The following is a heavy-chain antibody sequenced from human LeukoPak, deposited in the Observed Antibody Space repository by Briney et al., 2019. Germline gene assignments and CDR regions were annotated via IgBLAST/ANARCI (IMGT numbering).Heavy chain of an antibody. CDR1: GFTFSTFW. Sequence: RGSLRLSCAASGFTFSTFWMGWVRQAPGKGLEWVANMNVDGSEKYYVDSVKGRFTISRDNSKNSLYLQMNSLRAGDTAVYYCARPPRTGAADFDYWGQGTLVTVSS. D-gene: IGHD6-13*01. CDR3: ARPPRTGAADFDY. V-gene: IGHV3-7*03. CDR2: MNVDGSEK. J-gene: IGHJ4*02.